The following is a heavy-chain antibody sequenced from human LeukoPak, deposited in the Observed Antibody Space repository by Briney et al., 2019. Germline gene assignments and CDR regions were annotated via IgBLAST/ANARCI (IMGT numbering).Heavy chain of an antibody. CDR2: TYSSGTT. V-gene: IGHV3-53*01. J-gene: IGHJ4*02. Sequence: PGGSLRLSCAASGFTVSSNYMSWVRQAPGKGLEYISVTYSSGTTYYADSVRDRFTISRDNSRNTLYLQMNSLRPEDTAVYYCARVPTYSSSLDYWGQGTLVTVSS. D-gene: IGHD6-6*01. CDR1: GFTVSSNY. CDR3: ARVPTYSSSLDY.